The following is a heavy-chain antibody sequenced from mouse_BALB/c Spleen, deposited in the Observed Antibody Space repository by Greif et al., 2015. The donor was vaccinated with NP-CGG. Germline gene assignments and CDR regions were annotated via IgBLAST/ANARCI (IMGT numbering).Heavy chain of an antibody. Sequence: EVKLVESGGGLVQPGGSRKLSCAASGFTFSSFGMHWVRQAPEKGLEWVAYISSGSSTIYYADTVKGRFTISRDNPKNTLFLQMTSLRSEDTAMYYCARLRGYDAAWFAYWGQGTLVTVSA. D-gene: IGHD2-2*01. J-gene: IGHJ3*01. CDR1: GFTFSSFG. CDR3: ARLRGYDAAWFAY. CDR2: ISSGSSTI. V-gene: IGHV5-17*02.